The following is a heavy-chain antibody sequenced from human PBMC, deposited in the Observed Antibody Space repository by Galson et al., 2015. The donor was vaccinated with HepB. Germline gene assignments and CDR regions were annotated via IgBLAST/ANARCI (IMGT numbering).Heavy chain of an antibody. J-gene: IGHJ4*02. CDR2: ISYDGSNK. CDR3: ARDQQQQLMYAADY. D-gene: IGHD6-13*01. CDR1: GFTFSSYA. Sequence: SLRLSCAASGFTFSSYAMHWVRQAPGKGLEWVAVISYDGSNKYYADSVKGRFTISRDNSKNTLYLQMNSLRAEDTAVYYCARDQQQQLMYAADYWGQGTLVTVSS. V-gene: IGHV3-30-3*01.